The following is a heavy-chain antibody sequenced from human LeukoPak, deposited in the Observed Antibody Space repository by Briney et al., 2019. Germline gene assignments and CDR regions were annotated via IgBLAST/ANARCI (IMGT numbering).Heavy chain of an antibody. CDR1: GFTFSSYA. CDR3: ARGGISWVYYGMDV. J-gene: IGHJ6*04. CDR2: ISYDGSNK. V-gene: IGHV3-30*04. Sequence: GRSLRLSCAASGFTFSSYAMHWVRQAPGKGLEWVAVISYDGSNKYYADSVKGRFTISRDNSKNTLYLQMNSLRAEDTAVYYCARGGISWVYYGMDVWGKGNPGHRLL. D-gene: IGHD3-16*02.